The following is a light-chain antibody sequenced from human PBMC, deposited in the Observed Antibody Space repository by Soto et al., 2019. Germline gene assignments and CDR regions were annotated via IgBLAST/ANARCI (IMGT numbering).Light chain of an antibody. V-gene: IGKV1-9*01. Sequence: DIQLTQSPSILSSSFGDRVTLTFLASQDVSDFLAWYQHPPGKAPNLLIYAGYTLQSGVPSRFSGSGSGTEFSLTITGLQPEDFVTYYCQYLNGAPTITFGQGTRLEIK. CDR3: QYLNGAPTIT. CDR1: QDVSDF. J-gene: IGKJ5*01. CDR2: AGY.